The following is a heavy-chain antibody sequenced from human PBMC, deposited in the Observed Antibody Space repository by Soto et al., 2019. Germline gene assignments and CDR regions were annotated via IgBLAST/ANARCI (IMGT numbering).Heavy chain of an antibody. CDR3: AKDPSTGPADF. Sequence: LRLSCVASGFSFSDSAMFWVRQAPGKGLEWVSTISYHSIGTHYADSVKGRFTISRDNSKDTVWLQMNGLRAEDTAVYYCAKDPSTGPADFWGQGTLVTVSS. CDR1: GFSFSDSA. CDR2: ISYHSIGT. V-gene: IGHV3-23*01. J-gene: IGHJ4*02. D-gene: IGHD3-9*01.